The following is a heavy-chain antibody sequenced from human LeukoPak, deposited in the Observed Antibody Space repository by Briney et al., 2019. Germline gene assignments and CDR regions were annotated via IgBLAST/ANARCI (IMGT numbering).Heavy chain of an antibody. D-gene: IGHD2-2*01. Sequence: SETLSLTCTVSGGSISSYYWSWIRQPPGKGLEWIGYIYYSGSTNYNPSLKSRVTISVDTSKNQFSLKLSSVTAADTAVYYCARALVVPAAKFDPWGREPWSPSPQ. CDR1: GGSISSYY. CDR3: ARALVVPAAKFDP. J-gene: IGHJ5*02. CDR2: IYYSGST. V-gene: IGHV4-59*01.